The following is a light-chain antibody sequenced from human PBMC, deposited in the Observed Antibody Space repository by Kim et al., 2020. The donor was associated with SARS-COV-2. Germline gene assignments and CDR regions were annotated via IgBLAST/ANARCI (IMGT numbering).Light chain of an antibody. V-gene: IGLV6-57*02. Sequence: LTQPHSVSESPGKTVTISCTGSSGSIASKYVQWHQQRPGSAPTTVIYEDNERPSGVPDRFSGSIDSSSNSASLTFSGLKTEDEAVYFCQSFDTSSVVFGGGTQLTVL. CDR1: SGSIASKY. J-gene: IGLJ2*01. CDR2: EDN. CDR3: QSFDTSSVV.